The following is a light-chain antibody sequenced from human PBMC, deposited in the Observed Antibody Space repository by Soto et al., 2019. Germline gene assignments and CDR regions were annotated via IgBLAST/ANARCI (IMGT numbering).Light chain of an antibody. V-gene: IGLV2-14*01. CDR2: EVS. CDR1: SGDIGGYNY. CDR3: SSYTTSSTYV. J-gene: IGLJ1*01. Sequence: QSVLTQPASVSGSPGQSITISCTGTSGDIGGYNYVSWYQQHPGKAPKLMIYEVSNRPSGVSNRFSGSKSGTTASLTISGLQAEVEAEYYCSSYTTSSTYVFGTGTKLTVL.